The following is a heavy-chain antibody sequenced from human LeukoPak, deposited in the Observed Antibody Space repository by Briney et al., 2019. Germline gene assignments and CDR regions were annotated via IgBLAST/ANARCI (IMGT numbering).Heavy chain of an antibody. Sequence: ASVKVSCKASGYTFTGYYIHWVRQAPGQGLEWMGWISAYNDNRNYARKLQGRVTMTTDTSTNTAYMELGSLRSDDTAVYFCARAPHNYDFWSGYGDPVDYWGQGTLVTVSS. J-gene: IGHJ4*02. CDR3: ARAPHNYDFWSGYGDPVDY. CDR1: GYTFTGYY. D-gene: IGHD3-3*01. V-gene: IGHV1-18*04. CDR2: ISAYNDNR.